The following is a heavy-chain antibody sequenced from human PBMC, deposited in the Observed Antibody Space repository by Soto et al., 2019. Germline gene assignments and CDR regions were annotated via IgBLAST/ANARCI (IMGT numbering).Heavy chain of an antibody. V-gene: IGHV1-69*12. CDR3: ARHDCISTSCYYYYYYSMDV. D-gene: IGHD2-2*01. J-gene: IGHJ6*02. CDR2: IIPIFDTA. CDR1: GGTFSSYA. Sequence: QVQLVQSGAEVKKPGSSVKVSCKTSGGTFSSYAISWVRQAPGQGLEWMGGIIPIFDTANYAQKFQGRVTIPADESSSPAYRGLSSLRSEDTAVYYCARHDCISTSCYYYYYYSMDVWGQGTTVTVSS.